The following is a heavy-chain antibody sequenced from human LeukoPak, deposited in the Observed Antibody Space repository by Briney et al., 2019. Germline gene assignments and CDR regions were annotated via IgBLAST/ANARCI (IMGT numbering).Heavy chain of an antibody. V-gene: IGHV1-8*01. J-gene: IGHJ5*02. D-gene: IGHD6-13*01. CDR2: MNPNSGNT. CDR3: ARVYGSSWAPLASTGSRFDP. Sequence: ASVKVSCKASGYTFTSYDINWVRQATGQGLEWMGWMNPNSGNTGYAQKFQGRVTMARNTSICTAYMELSSLRSEDTAVYYCARVYGSSWAPLASTGSRFDPWGQGTLVTVSS. CDR1: GYTFTSYD.